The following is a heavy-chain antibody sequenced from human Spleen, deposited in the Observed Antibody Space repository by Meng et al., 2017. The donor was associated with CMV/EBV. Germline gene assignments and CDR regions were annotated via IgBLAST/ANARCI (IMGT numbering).Heavy chain of an antibody. CDR2: INSNSDTI. Sequence: GGSLRLSCAASGFTFNAYKIHWVRQAPGKGLEWISYINSNSDTIDYADSVKGRFTISRDNAKNSQYLDMNNLRAEDSAVYYCARLIHITIFASGLDVWGPGTTVTVSS. D-gene: IGHD3-3*01. V-gene: IGHV3-48*04. CDR3: ARLIHITIFASGLDV. CDR1: GFTFNAYK. J-gene: IGHJ6*02.